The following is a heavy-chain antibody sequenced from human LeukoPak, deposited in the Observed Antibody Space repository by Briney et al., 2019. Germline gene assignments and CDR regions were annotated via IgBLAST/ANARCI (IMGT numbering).Heavy chain of an antibody. Sequence: PSGTLSLTCAVSGYSISSGYYWGWIRQPPGKGLEWIGSIYHSGSTYYNPSLKSRVTISVDTSKNQFSLKLSSVTAADTAVYYCAGGYVFWGQGTRVTVSS. J-gene: IGHJ4*02. CDR1: GYSISSGYY. V-gene: IGHV4-38-2*01. CDR2: IYHSGST. D-gene: IGHD5-12*01. CDR3: AGGYVF.